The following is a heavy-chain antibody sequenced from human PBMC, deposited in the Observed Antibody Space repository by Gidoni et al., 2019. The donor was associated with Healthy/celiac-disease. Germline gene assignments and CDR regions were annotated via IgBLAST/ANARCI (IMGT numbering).Heavy chain of an antibody. D-gene: IGHD7-27*01. CDR2: TYYRSKWYN. Sequence: QVQLQQSGPGLVKPSQTLSLTCAISGDSVSSNSAAWNWIRQSPSRGLEWLGRTYYRSKWYNDYAVSVKSRITINPDTSKNQFSLQLNSVTPEDTAVYYCARGKLGNWGTPRASDYGMDVWGQGTTVTVSS. V-gene: IGHV6-1*01. J-gene: IGHJ6*02. CDR1: GDSVSSNSAA. CDR3: ARGKLGNWGTPRASDYGMDV.